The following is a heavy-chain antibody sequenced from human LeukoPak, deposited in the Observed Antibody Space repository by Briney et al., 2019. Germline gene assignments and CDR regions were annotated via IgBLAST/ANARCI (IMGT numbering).Heavy chain of an antibody. CDR1: GGSMSSSSYY. J-gene: IGHJ3*02. V-gene: IGHV4-39*07. D-gene: IGHD3-10*01. CDR3: ARRHYYGSGRENAFDI. Sequence: SETLSLTCTVSGGSMSSSSYYWGWMRQPPGKGLEWIGSIYYSGSTYYNPSLKSRVTISVDTSKNQFSLKLNSVTAADTAVYYCARRHYYGSGRENAFDIWGQGTMVTVSS. CDR2: IYYSGST.